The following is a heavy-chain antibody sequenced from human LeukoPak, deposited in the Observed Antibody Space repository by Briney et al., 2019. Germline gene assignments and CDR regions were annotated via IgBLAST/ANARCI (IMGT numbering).Heavy chain of an antibody. V-gene: IGHV3-74*01. CDR2: IRSDGSSI. J-gene: IGHJ4*02. D-gene: IGHD6-13*01. CDR3: ARGVPAADFDY. CDR1: GFTFSNYW. Sequence: GGSLRLSCAASGFTFSNYWMHWVRHAPGKGLVWVSRIRSDGSSISYADSVKGRFTISRDNANNTLYLQMNSLRPEDTAVYYWARGVPAADFDYGARGPLVPFS.